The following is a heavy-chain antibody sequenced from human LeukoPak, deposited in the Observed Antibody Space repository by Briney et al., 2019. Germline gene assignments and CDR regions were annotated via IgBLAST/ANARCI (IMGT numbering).Heavy chain of an antibody. CDR1: GLTFSSRDW. CDR3: ARGARSGSYEAFDI. Sequence: GGSLRLSCVASGLTFSSRDWMTWVRQAPGRGLEWVANIKQDGSEKYYVDSVKGRFTISRDNAKNSVDLQMNSLRVEDTAVYYCARGARSGSYEAFDIWGQGTMVTVSS. V-gene: IGHV3-7*01. D-gene: IGHD1-26*01. J-gene: IGHJ3*02. CDR2: IKQDGSEK.